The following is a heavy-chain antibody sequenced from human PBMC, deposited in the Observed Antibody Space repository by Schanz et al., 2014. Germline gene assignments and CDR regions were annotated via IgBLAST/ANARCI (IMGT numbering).Heavy chain of an antibody. J-gene: IGHJ6*02. CDR2: ITYNGDST. V-gene: IGHV3-23*04. Sequence: EVVLVESGGASVQPGGSLRLSCAASGFTFSNYVMDWVRQAPGTGLEWVASITYNGDSTYYTDSVKGRFTISRDNSRNTLYLQMDGLRAEDTAVYYCAKIRYDSSGYYLPYYGMDVWGQGTTVIVSS. CDR1: GFTFSNYV. D-gene: IGHD3-22*01. CDR3: AKIRYDSSGYYLPYYGMDV.